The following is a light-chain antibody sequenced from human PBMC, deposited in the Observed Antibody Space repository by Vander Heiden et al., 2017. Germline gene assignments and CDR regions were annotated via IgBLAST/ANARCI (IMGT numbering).Light chain of an antibody. CDR3: CSYAGSRTYV. Sequence: QSALTQPASVSGSPGQSITLPCTGTSSDVGNDNLVSWYQQHPGKAPKLMIYEGSKRPSGVSNRFSGSKSGNTASLTISGLQAADEADYYCCSYAGSRTYVFGTGTKVTVL. CDR1: SSDVGNDNL. CDR2: EGS. V-gene: IGLV2-23*01. J-gene: IGLJ1*01.